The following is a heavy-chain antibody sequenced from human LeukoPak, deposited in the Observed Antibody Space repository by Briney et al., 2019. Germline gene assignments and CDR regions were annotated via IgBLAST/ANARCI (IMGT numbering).Heavy chain of an antibody. J-gene: IGHJ4*02. V-gene: IGHV4-61*02. CDR3: ARVTTGGYYNC. CDR1: GGSISSGTYY. CDR2: IYTTGST. Sequence: SETLSLTCTVSGGSISSGTYYWTWIRQPAGKGLEWIGRIYTTGSTNYNPSLKSRVTMSTDTSKNQFSLKLSSVTATDTAVYYCARVTTGGYYNCWGQGTLVTVSS. D-gene: IGHD3-22*01.